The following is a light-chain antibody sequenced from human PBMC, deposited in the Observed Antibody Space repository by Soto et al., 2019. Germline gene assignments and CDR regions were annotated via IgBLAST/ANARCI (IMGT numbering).Light chain of an antibody. J-gene: IGKJ1*01. CDR1: QDIGKD. Sequence: AIQMTQSPSSLSASVGDRVTLTCRASQDIGKDLGWYQQKPGEAPKLLIFEASTVQTGVPSRFSGSGTGTDLTLTISSQQPEDFATYFCLQDYNYPRTFGQGTTVALK. CDR2: EAS. V-gene: IGKV1-6*01. CDR3: LQDYNYPRT.